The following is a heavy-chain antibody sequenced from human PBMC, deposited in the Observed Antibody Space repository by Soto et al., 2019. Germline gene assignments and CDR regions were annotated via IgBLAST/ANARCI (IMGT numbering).Heavy chain of an antibody. J-gene: IGHJ5*02. CDR3: AGVIPGAEAWFEP. D-gene: IGHD2-2*01. CDR1: CNHFTNFG. V-gene: IGHV1-18*01. CDR2: ISAYTDDP. Sequence: ASVRVYCKASCNHFTNFGVTWVRQAPGQGREWMGWISAYTDDPNYAQNLQGRVTMTIDTSTSTAYLDLTSLTSDDTAVYYCAGVIPGAEAWFEPGGQGTLVTVSS.